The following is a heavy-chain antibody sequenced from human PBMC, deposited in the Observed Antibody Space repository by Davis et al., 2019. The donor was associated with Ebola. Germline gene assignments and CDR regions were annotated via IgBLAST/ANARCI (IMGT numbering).Heavy chain of an antibody. J-gene: IGHJ4*02. D-gene: IGHD4-23*01. CDR3: VSGGNAGY. CDR1: GFTISRYW. V-gene: IGHV3-74*01. CDR2: INSDGSST. Sequence: GESLKTSCAASGFTISRYWMYWVRQVTGKGLVWVSRINSDGSSTSYADSVEGRFTISRDNAKNTLDLQMNSLRAEDTAVYYCVSGGNAGYWGQGTLVTVSS.